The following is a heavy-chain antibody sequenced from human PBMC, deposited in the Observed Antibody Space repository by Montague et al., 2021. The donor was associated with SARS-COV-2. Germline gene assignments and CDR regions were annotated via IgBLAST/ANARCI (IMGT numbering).Heavy chain of an antibody. D-gene: IGHD6-19*01. CDR1: GGSISSYY. J-gene: IGHJ4*02. V-gene: IGHV4-59*13. CDR3: ARDRYSSGCSIHFDY. Sequence: SETLSLTCTVSGGSISSYYWSWIRQPPGKGLEWIGYICYSGSTNYNPSLKSRVTISVDTPKNQFSLKLSSVTAADTAVYYCARDRYSSGCSIHFDYWGQGTLVTVSS. CDR2: ICYSGST.